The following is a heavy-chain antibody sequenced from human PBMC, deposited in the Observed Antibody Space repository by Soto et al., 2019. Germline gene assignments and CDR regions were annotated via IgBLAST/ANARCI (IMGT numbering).Heavy chain of an antibody. CDR3: ARDVIGNDNYKNIGYYFDH. V-gene: IGHV1-46*01. J-gene: IGHJ4*02. CDR2: IHPSGGFT. CDR1: GYTFTKFH. D-gene: IGHD3-10*01. Sequence: APGKLSCRASGYTFTKFHIRWVRQAPGQGLEWMGMIHPSGGFTRDAQRFQGRITMTSDTSTSSVYMELRGRTEEDTAVYYCARDVIGNDNYKNIGYYFDHWGPGKLVKVYS.